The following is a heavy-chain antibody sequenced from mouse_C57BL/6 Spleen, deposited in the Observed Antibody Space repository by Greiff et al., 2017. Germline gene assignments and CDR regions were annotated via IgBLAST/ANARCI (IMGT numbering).Heavy chain of an antibody. CDR2: IHPNSGST. D-gene: IGHD1-1*01. V-gene: IGHV1-64*01. CDR1: GYTFTSYW. CDR3: ARGGAYYGSSYDY. Sequence: QVQLQQSGAELVKPGASVKLSCKASGYTFTSYWMHWVKQRPGQGLEWIGMIHPNSGSTNYNEKFKSKATLTVDKSSSTAYMQLSSLTSEDSAVYYCARGGAYYGSSYDYWGQGTTLTVSS. J-gene: IGHJ2*01.